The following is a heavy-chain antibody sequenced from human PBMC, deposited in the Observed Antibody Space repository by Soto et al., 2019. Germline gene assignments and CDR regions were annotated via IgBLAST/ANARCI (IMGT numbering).Heavy chain of an antibody. D-gene: IGHD6-13*01. CDR1: GGSISSSSYY. CDR3: ARLLYSSSWPFDY. Sequence: QLQLQESGPGLVKPSETLSLTCTVSGGSISSSSYYWGWIRQPPGKGLEWIGSIYYSGSTYYNPSLKRRVTISVDTSKNQFSLKLSSVTAADTAVYYCARLLYSSSWPFDYWGQGTLVTVSS. J-gene: IGHJ4*02. V-gene: IGHV4-39*01. CDR2: IYYSGST.